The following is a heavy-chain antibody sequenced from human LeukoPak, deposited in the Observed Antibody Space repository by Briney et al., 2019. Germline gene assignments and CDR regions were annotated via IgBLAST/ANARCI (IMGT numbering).Heavy chain of an antibody. CDR1: GGSISSYY. V-gene: IGHV4-59*08. Sequence: PSETLSLTCTVSGGSISSYYWSWIRQPPGKGLEWIGYSYYSWSTNYNPSLKSRVTISVDTSKNQFSLRLSSVTAADTAVYYCANTHLAAPPFDYWGQGTLVTVSS. D-gene: IGHD6-6*01. J-gene: IGHJ4*02. CDR2: SYYSWST. CDR3: ANTHLAAPPFDY.